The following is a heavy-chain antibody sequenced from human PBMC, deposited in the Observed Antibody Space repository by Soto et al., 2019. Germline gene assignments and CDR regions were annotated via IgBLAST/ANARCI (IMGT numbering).Heavy chain of an antibody. J-gene: IGHJ6*02. CDR2: IKQDGTEK. CDR1: KFSLSSYW. D-gene: IGHD6-19*01. V-gene: IGHV3-7*01. Sequence: GGSLRLSCAASKFSLSSYWMNWVRQVPGKGLEWVANIKQDGTEKYYVDSVKGRFIISRDNAKNSLYLQMNSLRAEDTAVYYCARDADASGWYHYGMDVWGQGTMVTVSS. CDR3: ARDADASGWYHYGMDV.